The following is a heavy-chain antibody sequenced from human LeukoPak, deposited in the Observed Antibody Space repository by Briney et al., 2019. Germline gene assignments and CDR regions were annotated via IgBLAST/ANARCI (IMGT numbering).Heavy chain of an antibody. D-gene: IGHD3-22*01. CDR3: AKTLFDSSGWGYFDL. CDR1: GGSISSGGYY. Sequence: TLSLTCTVSGGSISSGGYYWNWIRQHPGKGLEWIGYIYYSGSTYYNPSLKSRVTISVDTSRNQFSLKLSSVTAADTAVYYCAKTLFDSSGWGYFDLWGRGTLVTVSS. CDR2: IYYSGST. V-gene: IGHV4-31*03. J-gene: IGHJ2*01.